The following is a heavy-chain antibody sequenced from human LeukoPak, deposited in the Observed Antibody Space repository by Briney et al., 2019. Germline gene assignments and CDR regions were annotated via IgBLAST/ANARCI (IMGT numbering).Heavy chain of an antibody. J-gene: IGHJ4*02. CDR2: ISAYNGNT. Sequence: ASVKVSCKASGYTFTSYGISWVRQAPGQGLEWMGWISAYNGNTNYAQKFQGRVTMTRDTSTSTVYMELSSLRSEDTAVYYCAREPHEYCSGGSCYSTLLDYWGQGTLVTVSS. CDR3: AREPHEYCSGGSCYSTLLDY. D-gene: IGHD2-15*01. CDR1: GYTFTSYG. V-gene: IGHV1-18*01.